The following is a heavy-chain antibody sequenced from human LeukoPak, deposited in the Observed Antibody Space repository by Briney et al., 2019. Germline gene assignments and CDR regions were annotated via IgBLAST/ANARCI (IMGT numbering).Heavy chain of an antibody. J-gene: IGHJ6*02. Sequence: SQTLSLTCTVSGGSISSGGYYWSWLRQHPGKGLEWIGYIYYSGSTYYNPSLKSRVTISVDTSKNQFSLKLSSVTAADTAVYYCARGSRYCSSTSCYVTDYYYYYGMDVWGQGTTVTVSS. CDR1: GGSISSGGYY. CDR2: IYYSGST. D-gene: IGHD2-2*01. CDR3: ARGSRYCSSTSCYVTDYYYYYGMDV. V-gene: IGHV4-31*03.